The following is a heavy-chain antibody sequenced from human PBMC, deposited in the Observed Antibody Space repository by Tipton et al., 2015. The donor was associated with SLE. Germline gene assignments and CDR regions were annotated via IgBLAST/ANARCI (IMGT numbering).Heavy chain of an antibody. CDR2: IFYSGST. J-gene: IGHJ4*02. V-gene: IGHV4-39*07. CDR3: ARASTPNSYDCSGLYLSFYFDY. CDR1: GDSISSSAYY. D-gene: IGHD3-22*01. Sequence: TLSLTCTVSGDSISSSAYYWGWVRQPPGKGLEWIGTIFYSGSTYYNPSLESRVTISVDTSKNQFSLKLSSVTAADTAVYYCARASTPNSYDCSGLYLSFYFDYWGQGTQVTVSS.